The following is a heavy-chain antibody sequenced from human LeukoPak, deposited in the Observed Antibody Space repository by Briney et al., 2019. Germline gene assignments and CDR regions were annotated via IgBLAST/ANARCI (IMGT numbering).Heavy chain of an antibody. CDR2: ITTYNSNT. Sequence: ASVKVSCKASGYTFTSYGISWVRQALGQGLEWMGWITTYNSNTKYAQKLQGRVTMTTDTSTSTAYMELRSLRSDDTAVYYCARVDVLMVYALSYWGQGTLVTVSS. V-gene: IGHV1-18*01. D-gene: IGHD2-8*01. J-gene: IGHJ4*02. CDR1: GYTFTSYG. CDR3: ARVDVLMVYALSY.